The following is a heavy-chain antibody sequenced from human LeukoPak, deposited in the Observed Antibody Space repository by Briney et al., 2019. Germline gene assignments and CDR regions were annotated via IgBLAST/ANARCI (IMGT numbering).Heavy chain of an antibody. CDR1: GGSISSSSYY. V-gene: IGHV4-39*01. CDR3: ARPPYSSSWYYFDY. D-gene: IGHD6-13*01. Sequence: SETLSLTCTVSGGSISSSSYYWGWIRQPPGKGLEWIGSTYYSGNTYYNPSLKSRVTISVDTSKNQFSLKLSSVTAADTAVYYCARPPYSSSWYYFDYWGQGTLVTVSS. CDR2: TYYSGNT. J-gene: IGHJ4*02.